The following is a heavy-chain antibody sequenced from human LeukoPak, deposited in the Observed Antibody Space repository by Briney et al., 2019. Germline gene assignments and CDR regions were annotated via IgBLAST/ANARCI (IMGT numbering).Heavy chain of an antibody. D-gene: IGHD3-10*01. Sequence: GGSLRLSCAASGFTFSSYAMSWVRQAPGKGLEWVSYISSSGSTIYYADSVKGRFTISRDNAKNSLYLQMNSLRAEDTAVYYCARGDYGSGSYKSVSWFDPWGQGTLVTVSS. CDR2: ISSSGSTI. CDR1: GFTFSSYA. J-gene: IGHJ5*02. CDR3: ARGDYGSGSYKSVSWFDP. V-gene: IGHV3-48*03.